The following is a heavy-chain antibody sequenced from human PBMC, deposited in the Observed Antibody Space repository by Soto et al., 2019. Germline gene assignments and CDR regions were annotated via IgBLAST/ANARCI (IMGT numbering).Heavy chain of an antibody. V-gene: IGHV2-5*02. CDR2: IYWDDDT. CDR3: AHAYGGTTWPNDAVDV. CDR1: GFSLSADGVG. J-gene: IGHJ3*01. D-gene: IGHD2-21*01. Sequence: ITLKESGPTLVKPTQTLTLTCSFSGFSLSADGVGVGWIRQPPGKALEWLALIYWDDDTRYRPSLKSRLTTTKYPSKHRVVLIMTNMDPVATATYYCAHAYGGTTWPNDAVDVWGQGTVVTVSS.